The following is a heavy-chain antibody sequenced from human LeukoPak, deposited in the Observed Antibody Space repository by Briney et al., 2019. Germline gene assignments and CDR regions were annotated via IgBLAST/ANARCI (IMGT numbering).Heavy chain of an antibody. Sequence: SETLSLTCTVSGGSISNYYWSWIRQPPGKGLEWIGYIFYTGSTNYNPSLKSRVTISLDTSKNQFSLKLSSVTAADTAVYFCTRAPTGYTSSWGCFGPWGQGTLVTVSS. V-gene: IGHV4-59*01. CDR3: TRAPTGYTSSWGCFGP. D-gene: IGHD6-13*01. J-gene: IGHJ5*02. CDR1: GGSISNYY. CDR2: IFYTGST.